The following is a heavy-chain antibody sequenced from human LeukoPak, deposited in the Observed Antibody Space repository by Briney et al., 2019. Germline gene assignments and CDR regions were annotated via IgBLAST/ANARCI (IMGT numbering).Heavy chain of an antibody. D-gene: IGHD2-2*01. J-gene: IGHJ5*02. Sequence: GGSLRLSCAASVFIFSSYGMHCVRQAPGKGVECVAVIWYDGSNKYYADSVKVRFTISSDNYKHPLYLQMNSLRAEDAAVYYCARRYCSSTSCYFSNWFNPWGQGTLVTVSS. CDR3: ARRYCSSTSCYFSNWFNP. V-gene: IGHV3-33*01. CDR1: VFIFSSYG. CDR2: IWYDGSNK.